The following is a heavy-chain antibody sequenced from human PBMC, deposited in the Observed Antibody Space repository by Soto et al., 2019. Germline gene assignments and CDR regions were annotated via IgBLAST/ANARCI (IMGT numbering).Heavy chain of an antibody. Sequence: ASVKVSCKASGYTFTSYYMHWVRQAPGQGLEWMGIINPSGGNTNYAQKLQGRVTMTTDTSTSTAYMELRSLRSDDTAVYYCARDLDNGGSYYYYYYGMDVWGQGTTVTVSS. V-gene: IGHV1-46*01. J-gene: IGHJ6*02. CDR1: GYTFTSYY. CDR3: ARDLDNGGSYYYYYYGMDV. CDR2: INPSGGNT. D-gene: IGHD1-1*01.